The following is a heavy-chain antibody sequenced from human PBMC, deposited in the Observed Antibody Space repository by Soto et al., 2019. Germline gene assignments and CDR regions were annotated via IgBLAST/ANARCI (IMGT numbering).Heavy chain of an antibody. V-gene: IGHV3-30-3*01. CDR2: ISYDGGNK. CDR3: ARPDYGSGSYPDY. Sequence: QVQLVESGGGVVQPGRSLRLSCAASGFTFSSYAMHWVRQAPGKGLEWVAVISYDGGNKYYADSVKGRFTISRDNSKNTLYLQNNSLRAEDTAVYYCARPDYGSGSYPDYWGQGTLVTVSS. CDR1: GFTFSSYA. D-gene: IGHD3-10*01. J-gene: IGHJ4*02.